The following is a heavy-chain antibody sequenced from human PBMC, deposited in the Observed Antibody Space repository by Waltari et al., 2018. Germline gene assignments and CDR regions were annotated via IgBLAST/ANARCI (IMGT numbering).Heavy chain of an antibody. Sequence: EVQLVESGGGLVQPGGSLRLSCAASGFTFGSYWMHWVRQAPGKGLVGRSRVTIDGSSTTYADSVKGRFTISRDNARNTLYLQMNSLRAEATAVDYCARDGHGTVDFDLWGQGTVVTVSS. V-gene: IGHV3-74*01. CDR2: VTIDGSST. CDR1: GFTFGSYW. CDR3: ARDGHGTVDFDL. J-gene: IGHJ4*02.